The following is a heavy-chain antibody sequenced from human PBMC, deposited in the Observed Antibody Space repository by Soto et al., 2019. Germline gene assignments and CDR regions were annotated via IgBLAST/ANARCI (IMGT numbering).Heavy chain of an antibody. J-gene: IGHJ4*02. CDR3: ARVYYYANVGYYLPY. V-gene: IGHV3-7*01. Sequence: GGSLRLSCAASGFTFSSHWMTWVRQAPGKGLEWVANINQDGSEKNYVDSVKGRFTISRDNARNSLYLQLNSLRAEDTAVYFCARVYYYANVGYYLPYWGQGTLVTVSS. D-gene: IGHD3-22*01. CDR2: INQDGSEK. CDR1: GFTFSSHW.